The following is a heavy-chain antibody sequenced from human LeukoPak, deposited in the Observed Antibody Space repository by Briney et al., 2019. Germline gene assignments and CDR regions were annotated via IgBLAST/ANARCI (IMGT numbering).Heavy chain of an antibody. J-gene: IGHJ4*02. Sequence: PPETLSLTCAVYGGSFSGYYWSWIRQPPGKGLEWIGEINHSGSTNYNPSLKSRVTISVDTSKNQFSLKLSSVTAADTAVYYCASLGSSGFYFDYWGQGTLVTVSS. D-gene: IGHD3-22*01. CDR2: INHSGST. V-gene: IGHV4-34*01. CDR3: ASLGSSGFYFDY. CDR1: GGSFSGYY.